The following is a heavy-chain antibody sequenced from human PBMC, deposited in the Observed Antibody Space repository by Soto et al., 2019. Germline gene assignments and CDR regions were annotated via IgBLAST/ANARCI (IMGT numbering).Heavy chain of an antibody. CDR3: ARTVYCDNDCFSFDS. V-gene: IGHV4-4*02. Sequence: QVQLQESGPGLVRPSGTLSLTCAVSGDSISSGDWWAWVRQAPAERLEWIGEIFHSGTTNYNPSLKSRVTISVDKSKNQFSLKLSSVTAADTAVYYCARTVYCDNDCFSFDSWGQGTLVTVSS. D-gene: IGHD2-21*02. J-gene: IGHJ4*02. CDR1: GDSISSGDW. CDR2: IFHSGTT.